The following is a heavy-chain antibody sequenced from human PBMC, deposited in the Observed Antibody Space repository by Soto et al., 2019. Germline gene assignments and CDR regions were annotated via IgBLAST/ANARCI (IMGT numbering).Heavy chain of an antibody. CDR1: GFTFSNYA. J-gene: IGHJ4*02. D-gene: IGHD3-22*01. V-gene: IGHV3-23*01. CDR3: AKGTSYYDSSGFDY. CDR2: ISGSGGST. Sequence: EVQLLESGGDLLQPGGSLRLSCVASGFTFSNYAMTWVRQAPGKGLEWVSVISGSGGSTYYADSVKGRFTISRDTSKNTLYLQMNNLRADDTALYYCAKGTSYYDSSGFDYWGQGTLVTVS.